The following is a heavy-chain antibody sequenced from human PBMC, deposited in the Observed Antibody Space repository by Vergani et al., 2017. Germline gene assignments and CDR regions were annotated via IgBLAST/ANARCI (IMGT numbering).Heavy chain of an antibody. V-gene: IGHV3-21*01. CDR3: ARDRNTAMVLYYYYGMDV. CDR2: ISSSSSYI. Sequence: EVQLVESGGGLVKPGGSLRLSCAASGFTFSSYSMNWVRQAPGKGLEWVSSISSSSSYIYYADSVKGRFTISRDNAKNSLYLQMNSLRAEDTAVYYCARDRNTAMVLYYYYGMDVWGQGTTVTVSS. CDR1: GFTFSSYS. J-gene: IGHJ6*02. D-gene: IGHD5-18*01.